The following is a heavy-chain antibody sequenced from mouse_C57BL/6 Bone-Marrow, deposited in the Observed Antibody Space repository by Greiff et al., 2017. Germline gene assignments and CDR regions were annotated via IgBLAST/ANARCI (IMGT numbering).Heavy chain of an antibody. CDR1: GFTFSDYY. V-gene: IGHV5-16*01. CDR2: INYDGSST. J-gene: IGHJ1*03. CDR3: ARDSGHYYGSSHWYFDV. Sequence: EVQRVESEGGLVQPGSSMKLSCTASGFTFSDYYMAWVRQVPEKGLEWVANINYDGSSTYYLDSLKSRFIISRDNAKNILYLQMSSLKSEDTATYYCARDSGHYYGSSHWYFDVWGTGTTVTVSS. D-gene: IGHD1-1*01.